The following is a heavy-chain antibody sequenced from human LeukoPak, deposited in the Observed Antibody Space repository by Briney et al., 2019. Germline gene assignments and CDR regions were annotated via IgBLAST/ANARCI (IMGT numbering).Heavy chain of an antibody. J-gene: IGHJ6*02. CDR2: IGTAGDT. Sequence: GGSLRLSCAASGFTFSNYDMHWVRQATGKVLEWVSAIGTAGDTYYPGSVKGRFTISRENAKNSLYLQMNSLRAGDTAVYYCARGPATVTASYYYYGMDVWGQGNTVTVSS. CDR1: GFTFSNYD. V-gene: IGHV3-13*01. CDR3: ARGPATVTASYYYYGMDV. D-gene: IGHD4-17*01.